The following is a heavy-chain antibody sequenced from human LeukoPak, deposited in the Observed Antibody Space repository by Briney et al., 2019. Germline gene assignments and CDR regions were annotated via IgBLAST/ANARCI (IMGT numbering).Heavy chain of an antibody. V-gene: IGHV1-2*02. CDR2: INPNSGGT. CDR3: ARDRVYYGSGSYYTPPGY. J-gene: IGHJ4*02. Sequence: ASVKVSCKASGYTFTGYYMHWVRQAPGQGLEWMGWINPNSGGTNYAQKFQGRVTMTRDTSISTAYMELSRLRSDDTAVYYCARDRVYYGSGSYYTPPGYWGQGTLVTVSS. CDR1: GYTFTGYY. D-gene: IGHD3-10*01.